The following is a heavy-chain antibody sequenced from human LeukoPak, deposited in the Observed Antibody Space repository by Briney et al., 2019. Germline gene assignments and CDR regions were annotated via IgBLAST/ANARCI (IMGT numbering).Heavy chain of an antibody. CDR2: IIPILGIA. CDR3: ARGSYYDSSGYYLQMAYFDY. D-gene: IGHD3-22*01. J-gene: IGHJ4*02. V-gene: IGHV1-69*02. Sequence: SVKVPCKASGRTFSSYTISWVRHASGQGFEWMGSIIPILGIANYAQKFQGRVTISAYKSTSPAYMELSGLRSEGTAVYYCARGSYYDSSGYYLQMAYFDYWGQGTQVTVSS. CDR1: GRTFSSYT.